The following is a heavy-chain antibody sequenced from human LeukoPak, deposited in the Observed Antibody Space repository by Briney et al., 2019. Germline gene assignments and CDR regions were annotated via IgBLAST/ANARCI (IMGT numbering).Heavy chain of an antibody. J-gene: IGHJ4*02. Sequence: SETLSLTCTVSGGSISSSSYYWSWIRQPPGKGLEWIGYIYYSGSTNYNPSLKSRVTISVDTSKNQFSLKLSSVTAADTAVYYCAVWGSSYYGEKYYFDYWGQGTLVTVSS. V-gene: IGHV4-61*05. CDR2: IYYSGST. CDR1: GGSISSSSYY. D-gene: IGHD4-17*01. CDR3: AVWGSSYYGEKYYFDY.